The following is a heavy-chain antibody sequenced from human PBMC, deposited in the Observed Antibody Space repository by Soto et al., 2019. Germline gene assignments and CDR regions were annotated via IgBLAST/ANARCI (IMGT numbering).Heavy chain of an antibody. D-gene: IGHD2-21*01. J-gene: IGHJ4*02. V-gene: IGHV3-9*01. Sequence: EVKLVESAGGWVQPGRSLRLSCAASGFSFDDYAMHWVRQLPGKGLEWVAGIGWRSFTLGYANSVKGRFTISRDNAQNFLYLQMDDLRAEDSALYFCAKDRLASSRGRFDVWGQGTLVTVSS. CDR3: AKDRLASSRGRFDV. CDR1: GFSFDDYA. CDR2: IGWRSFTL.